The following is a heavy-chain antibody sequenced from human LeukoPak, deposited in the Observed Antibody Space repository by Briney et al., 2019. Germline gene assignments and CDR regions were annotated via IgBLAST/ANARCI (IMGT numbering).Heavy chain of an antibody. Sequence: GGSLRPSCAASGFIFSKDEMNWVRQSPGKGLEWVAYISSNGNGIYYAVSVKGRFTISRDNTKNSLDLQMNSLRVDDTAIYYCARDLTRFDAWGQGILVTVSS. V-gene: IGHV3-48*03. J-gene: IGHJ5*02. CDR2: ISSNGNGI. CDR1: GFIFSKDE. D-gene: IGHD3-10*01. CDR3: ARDLTRFDA.